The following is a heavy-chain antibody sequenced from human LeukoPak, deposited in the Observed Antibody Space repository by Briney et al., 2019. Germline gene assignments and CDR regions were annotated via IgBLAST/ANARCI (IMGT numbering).Heavy chain of an antibody. J-gene: IGHJ4*02. CDR1: GFTFSSYA. Sequence: PGGSLRLSCAASGFTFSSYAMSWVRQAPGKGLEWVAAISGSGGSTYYADSVKGRFTISRDNSKNTLYLQMDSLRAEDTAVYYCANHYYDILTADYSGWGQGTLVTVSS. CDR3: ANHYYDILTADYSG. V-gene: IGHV3-23*01. CDR2: ISGSGGST. D-gene: IGHD3-9*01.